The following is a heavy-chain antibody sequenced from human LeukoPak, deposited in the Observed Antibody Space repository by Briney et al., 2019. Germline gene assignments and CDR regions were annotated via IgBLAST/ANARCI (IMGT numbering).Heavy chain of an antibody. Sequence: SETLSLTCTVSGVSISSGGYYWSWIRQHPGKGLEWIGYIYYSGSTYYNPSLKSRVTISVDTSKNQFSLKLSSVTAADTAVYYCARGGGRRQWLVFLYFDYWGQGTLVTVSS. J-gene: IGHJ4*02. V-gene: IGHV4-31*03. D-gene: IGHD6-19*01. CDR2: IYYSGST. CDR1: GVSISSGGYY. CDR3: ARGGGRRQWLVFLYFDY.